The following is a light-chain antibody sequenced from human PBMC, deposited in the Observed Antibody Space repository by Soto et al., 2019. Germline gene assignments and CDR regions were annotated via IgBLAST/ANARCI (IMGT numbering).Light chain of an antibody. CDR2: AAS. CDR1: QSISSY. J-gene: IGKJ4*01. V-gene: IGKV1-39*01. CDR3: QQSYSTPLT. Sequence: DLQMTQAPSSLSASVGDRVTITCRASQSISSYLNWYQQKPGKAPKLLIYAASSLQSGFPSRFSGSGSGTDFTLTISSLQPEDFATCYCQQSYSTPLTFGVGTNVEIK.